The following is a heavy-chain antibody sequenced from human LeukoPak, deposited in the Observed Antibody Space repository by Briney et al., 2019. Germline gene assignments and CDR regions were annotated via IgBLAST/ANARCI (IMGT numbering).Heavy chain of an antibody. D-gene: IGHD2-2*01. J-gene: IGHJ3*02. CDR2: ISSKAYGGTT. CDR3: TRDRPRYCSSTSCYYI. CDR1: GFTFGDYA. V-gene: IGHV3-49*04. Sequence: LPGGSLRLSCTASGFTFGDYAMSWVRQAPGKGLEWVGFISSKAYGGTTEYAASVKGRFTISRADSKSIAYLQMNSLKTEDTAVYYCTRDRPRYCSSTSCYYIWGQGTMVTVSS.